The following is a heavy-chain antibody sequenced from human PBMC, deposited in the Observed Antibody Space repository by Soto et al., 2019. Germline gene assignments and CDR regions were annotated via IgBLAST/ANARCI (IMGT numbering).Heavy chain of an antibody. CDR1: GFTFSSYG. CDR2: ISYDGSNK. V-gene: IGHV3-30*03. J-gene: IGHJ4*02. Sequence: QVQLVESGGGVVQPGRSLRLSCAASGFTFSSYGMHWVRQAPGKGLEWVAVISYDGSNKYYADSVKGRFTISRDNSKKSLYLQMNSMRAEDTAVYYCATDIGGSGWYGSATLDYSGQGTLVTVSS. D-gene: IGHD6-13*01. CDR3: ATDIGGSGWYGSATLDY.